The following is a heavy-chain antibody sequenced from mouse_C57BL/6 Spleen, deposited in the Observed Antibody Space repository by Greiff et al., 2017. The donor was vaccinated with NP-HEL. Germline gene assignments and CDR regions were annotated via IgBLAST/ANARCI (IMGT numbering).Heavy chain of an antibody. D-gene: IGHD3-3*01. CDR3: ARDNGDYAMDY. CDR2: IYPRSGNT. V-gene: IGHV1-81*01. Sequence: QVQLKQSGAELARPGASVKLSCKASGYTFTSYGISWVKQRTGQGLEWIGEIYPRSGNTYYNEKFKGKATLTADKSSSTAYMELRSRTSEDSAVYFCARDNGDYAMDYWGQGTSVTVSS. J-gene: IGHJ4*01. CDR1: GYTFTSYG.